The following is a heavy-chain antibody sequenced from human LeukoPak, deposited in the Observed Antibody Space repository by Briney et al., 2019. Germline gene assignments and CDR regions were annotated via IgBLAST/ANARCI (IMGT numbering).Heavy chain of an antibody. CDR1: GFTFSGSG. CDR3: TRRVGPTPPDY. J-gene: IGHJ4*02. Sequence: GGSLRLSCAASGFTFSGSGMHWVRQASGKGLEWVGRIRSKANSYATAYAASVKGRFTISRDDSKNTAYLQMNSLKTEDSAMYYCTRRVGPTPPDYWGQGTLVTVSS. CDR2: IRSKANSYAT. V-gene: IGHV3-73*01. D-gene: IGHD1-26*01.